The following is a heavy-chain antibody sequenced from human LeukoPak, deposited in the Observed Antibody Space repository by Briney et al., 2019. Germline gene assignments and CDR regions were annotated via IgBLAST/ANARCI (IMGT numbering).Heavy chain of an antibody. D-gene: IGHD2-15*01. CDR3: ARDLRYCSGGSCYRGNWFDP. V-gene: IGHV1-2*02. J-gene: IGHJ5*02. CDR1: GYTFTCYY. CDR2: INPNSVGT. Sequence: ASGKCSCKASGYTFTCYYIHWVRQAPGQGLEWMGWINPNSVGTNYAQKFQGRVTMTSDTSISTAYTAPRRLRSDDKAVYYCARDLRYCSGGSCYRGNWFDPSGQGTLVTVSS.